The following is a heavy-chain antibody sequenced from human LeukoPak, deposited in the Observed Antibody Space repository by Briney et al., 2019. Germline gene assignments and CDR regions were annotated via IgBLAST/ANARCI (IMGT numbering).Heavy chain of an antibody. CDR2: INPNSGGT. CDR1: GYTFTGYY. J-gene: IGHJ4*02. V-gene: IGHV1-2*02. CDR3: ARVESGYDLYYFDY. Sequence: APVKVSCKASGYTFTGYYMHWVRQAPGQGLEWMGWINPNSGGTNYAQKFQGRVTMTRDTSISTAYMELSRLRSDDTAVYYCARVESGYDLYYFDYWGQGTLVTVSS. D-gene: IGHD5-12*01.